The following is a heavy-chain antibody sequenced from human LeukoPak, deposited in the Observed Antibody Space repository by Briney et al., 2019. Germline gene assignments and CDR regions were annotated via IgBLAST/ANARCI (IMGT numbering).Heavy chain of an antibody. CDR3: ARGVRGGSYFAYYYMDV. J-gene: IGHJ6*03. Sequence: SETLSLTCAVYGGSFSGYYWSWIRQPPGKGLEWIGEINHSGSTNYNPSLKSRGTISVDTSKNQFSLKLSSVTAADTAVYYCARGVRGGSYFAYYYMDVWGKGTTVTVSS. D-gene: IGHD1-26*01. V-gene: IGHV4-34*01. CDR2: INHSGST. CDR1: GGSFSGYY.